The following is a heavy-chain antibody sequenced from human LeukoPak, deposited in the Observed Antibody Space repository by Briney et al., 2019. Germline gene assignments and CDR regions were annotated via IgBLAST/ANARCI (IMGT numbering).Heavy chain of an antibody. CDR2: IKQDGSEK. V-gene: IGHV3-7*01. CDR1: GFTFTSYG. J-gene: IGHJ4*02. D-gene: IGHD4-17*01. CDR3: AREEYGEHLW. Sequence: AGGSLRLSCAASGFTFTSYGMSWVRQAPGKGLEWVANIKQDGSEKYYVDSVKGRFTISRDNAKNSLYLQMNSLRAEDTAVYYCAREEYGEHLWWGQGTLVTVSS.